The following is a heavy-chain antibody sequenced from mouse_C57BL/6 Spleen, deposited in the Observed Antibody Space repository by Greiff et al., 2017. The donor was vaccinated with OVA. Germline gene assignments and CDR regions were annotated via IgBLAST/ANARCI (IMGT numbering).Heavy chain of an antibody. D-gene: IGHD4-1*01. V-gene: IGHV5-17*01. CDR3: AREGTGTLYYAMDY. CDR1: GFTFSDYG. Sequence: EVQLVESGGGLVKPGGSLKLSCAASGFTFSDYGMHWVRQAPEKGLEWVAYISSGSSTIYYADTVKGRFTITRDNANNTLFLQMTSLRAEDTAMCDSAREGTGTLYYAMDYWGQGTSVTVSS. CDR2: ISSGSSTI. J-gene: IGHJ4*01.